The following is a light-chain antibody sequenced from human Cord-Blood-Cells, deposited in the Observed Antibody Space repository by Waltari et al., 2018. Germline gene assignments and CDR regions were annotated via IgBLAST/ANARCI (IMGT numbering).Light chain of an antibody. Sequence: QSALTQPASVSGSPGQSITISCTGTSSDLGGYNYASWYQQHPGKAPKLMIYEVSNRPSGVSNRFSGSKSGNTASLTISGLQAEDEADYYCSSYTSSSTYVFGTGTKVTVL. CDR2: EVS. CDR3: SSYTSSSTYV. V-gene: IGLV2-14*01. CDR1: SSDLGGYNY. J-gene: IGLJ1*01.